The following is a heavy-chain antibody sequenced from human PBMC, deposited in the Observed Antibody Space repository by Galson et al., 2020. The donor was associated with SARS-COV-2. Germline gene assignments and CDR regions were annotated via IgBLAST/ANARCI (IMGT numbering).Heavy chain of an antibody. V-gene: IGHV4-38-2*02. Sequence: QTLSLTCTVSGYSVSTTNYWGWVRQPPGRGLEWIGSVYPSGTTYYNPSLKSRVTISVDTSKNQFSLRLDSVTAADTALYYCARQGVNMIVLVTVPGWYFDLWGRGTLVTVSS. CDR1: GYSVSTTNY. D-gene: IGHD3-22*01. CDR2: VYPSGTT. J-gene: IGHJ2*01. CDR3: ARQGVNMIVLVTVPGWYFDL.